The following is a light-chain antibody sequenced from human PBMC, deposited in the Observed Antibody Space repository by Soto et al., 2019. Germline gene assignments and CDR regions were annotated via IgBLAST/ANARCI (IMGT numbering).Light chain of an antibody. V-gene: IGKV1-5*01. Sequence: DIQMTQSPSTLSASVGDRVTITCRASQSISNYLAWYQQKPGKAPKVLIYDASSLESGVPLRFSGSGSGTEFTLTISSLQPDDFAVYYCQEYDSYSSTFGQGTKLQIK. CDR3: QEYDSYSST. CDR1: QSISNY. J-gene: IGKJ2*01. CDR2: DAS.